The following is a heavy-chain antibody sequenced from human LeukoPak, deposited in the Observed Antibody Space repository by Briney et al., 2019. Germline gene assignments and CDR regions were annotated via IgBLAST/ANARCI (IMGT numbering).Heavy chain of an antibody. J-gene: IGHJ4*02. CDR1: GFTFSSYA. Sequence: SGGSLRLSCAVSGFTFSSYAMSWVRQAPGKGLEWVSAISGSGGSTYYADSVKGRFTISRDNSKNTLYLQMNSLRAEDTAVYYCASRIDVWGSYRYFDYWGQGTLVTVSS. CDR3: ASRIDVWGSYRYFDY. D-gene: IGHD3-16*02. V-gene: IGHV3-23*01. CDR2: ISGSGGST.